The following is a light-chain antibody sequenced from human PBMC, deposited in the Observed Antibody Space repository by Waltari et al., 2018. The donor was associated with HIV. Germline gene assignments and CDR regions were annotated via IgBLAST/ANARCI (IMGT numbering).Light chain of an antibody. V-gene: IGKV1-12*01. Sequence: TMTCRATQGIANWVAWYQQKPGKAPKLLIHGAYILQEGVPSRFSGSGSGTFFSLTINSLQPEDFATYYCQQTNSFPITFGQGTRLDSK. CDR1: QGIANW. J-gene: IGKJ5*01. CDR2: GAY. CDR3: QQTNSFPIT.